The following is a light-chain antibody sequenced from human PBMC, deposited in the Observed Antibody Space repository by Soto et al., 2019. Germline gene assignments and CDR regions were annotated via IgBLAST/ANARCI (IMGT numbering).Light chain of an antibody. CDR3: QQSYNIPFT. Sequence: DIQMTKSPSSLAASVGERVTITCRASQNIHSSLNWYQQKPGKAPQVLIYGGSALQSGVPSRFSGSGSGTDFTLTISSLQPEDFASYFCQQSYNIPFTFGPGTKVDIK. V-gene: IGKV1-39*01. CDR1: QNIHSS. CDR2: GGS. J-gene: IGKJ3*01.